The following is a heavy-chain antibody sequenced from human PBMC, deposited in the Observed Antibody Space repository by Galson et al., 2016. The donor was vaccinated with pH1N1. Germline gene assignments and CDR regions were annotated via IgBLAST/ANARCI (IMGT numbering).Heavy chain of an antibody. D-gene: IGHD3/OR15-3a*01. CDR2: SYYDGGT. V-gene: IGHV4-39*02. Sequence: ETLSLTCTVSGGSISEKYYWGWIRQAPGKGLEWIGNSYYDGGTYYNPSLKSRVTIFVDTSKNQFSLRLTSVTAADTAVYFYVRDGKYYFLQDDWGQGTTVTVSS. CDR3: VRDGKYYFLQDD. J-gene: IGHJ6*02. CDR1: GGSISEKYY.